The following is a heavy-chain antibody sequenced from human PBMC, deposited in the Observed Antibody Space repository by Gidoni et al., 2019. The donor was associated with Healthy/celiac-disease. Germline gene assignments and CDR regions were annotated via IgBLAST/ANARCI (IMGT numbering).Heavy chain of an antibody. CDR1: GDSVSSNSAA. J-gene: IGHJ6*02. Sequence: QVQLQQSGPGLVKPSQTLSLTCAISGDSVSSNSAAWNWIRQSPSRGIEWLGRTYYRSKWYNDYAVSVKSRITINPDTSKNQFSLQLNSVTPEDTAVYYCARMVWFGEFSRPRPPYYYYYGMDVWGQGTTVTVSS. CDR2: TYYRSKWYN. D-gene: IGHD3-10*01. CDR3: ARMVWFGEFSRPRPPYYYYYGMDV. V-gene: IGHV6-1*01.